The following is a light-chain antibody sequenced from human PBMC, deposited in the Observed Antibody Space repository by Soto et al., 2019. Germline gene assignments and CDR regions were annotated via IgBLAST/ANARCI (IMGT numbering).Light chain of an antibody. J-gene: IGKJ3*01. CDR2: DAS. Sequence: EIVMTQSPATLSVSPGERVTLSCRASQSVSNKLAWYQQKPGQAPRLLIYDASGRAGSVPARLSGSGSGTEFTLSISNLQAEDVAVYYCHKYYSPPFAFGSGTKVHL. V-gene: IGKV3-15*01. CDR1: QSVSNK. CDR3: HKYYSPPFA.